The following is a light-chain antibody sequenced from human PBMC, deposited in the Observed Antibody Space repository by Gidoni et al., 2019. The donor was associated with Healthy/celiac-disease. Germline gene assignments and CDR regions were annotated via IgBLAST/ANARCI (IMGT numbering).Light chain of an antibody. CDR2: AAS. Sequence: DIQMTKSPSSLSASVGDRVTITCRASQGISNYLAWYQHKPGKVPKLLIYAASTLQSKFPSRFSGSGSGTDFTLTISSLQPEDVATYYCQKYNSAPLTFGQGTKVEIK. CDR1: QGISNY. V-gene: IGKV1-27*01. J-gene: IGKJ1*01. CDR3: QKYNSAPLT.